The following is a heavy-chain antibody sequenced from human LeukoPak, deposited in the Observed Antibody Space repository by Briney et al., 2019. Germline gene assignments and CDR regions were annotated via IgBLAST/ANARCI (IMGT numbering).Heavy chain of an antibody. CDR3: AKNGDRGAYCSGGTCYPYFYYHMDV. CDR2: ISTTGGTT. D-gene: IGHD2-15*01. J-gene: IGHJ6*03. V-gene: IGHV3-23*01. Sequence: GGSLRLSCAASGFTFSSYGMSWVRQAPGKGLEWVSAISTTGGTTYYAGSVKGRFTISRDNSRNTLYLQVNSLRAEDMAIYYCAKNGDRGAYCSGGTCYPYFYYHMDVWGKGTTVTFSS. CDR1: GFTFSSYG.